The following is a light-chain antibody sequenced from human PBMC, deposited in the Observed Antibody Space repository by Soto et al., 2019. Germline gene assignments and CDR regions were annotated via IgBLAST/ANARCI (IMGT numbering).Light chain of an antibody. CDR2: QVT. V-gene: IGLV2-14*01. CDR1: GSDIATFNY. J-gene: IGLJ1*01. Sequence: SVLTHPASMSGSPGQSITISCTGSGSDIATFNYVSWYQQYPGKATKLLLYQVTSRASAATHRLSGSKSGNTAALTISGLQTEDEAEYYCNSYSRTSCDVFGTATKVTVL. CDR3: NSYSRTSCDV.